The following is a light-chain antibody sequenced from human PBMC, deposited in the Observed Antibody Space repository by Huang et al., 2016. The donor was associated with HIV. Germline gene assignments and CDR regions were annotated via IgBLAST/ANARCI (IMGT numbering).Light chain of an antibody. CDR3: QHYNNWPPLT. CDR2: GAA. CDR1: QTIGNN. J-gene: IGKJ4*01. V-gene: IGKV3-15*01. Sequence: EIVMTQSPATLSVFPGEKATLSCRASQTIGNNLAWYQQRPGQAPRLLIYGAATRATDMPARFSGSGSGTAFTLTISSLQSEDFAVYYCQHYNNWPPLTFGGGTKVDIK.